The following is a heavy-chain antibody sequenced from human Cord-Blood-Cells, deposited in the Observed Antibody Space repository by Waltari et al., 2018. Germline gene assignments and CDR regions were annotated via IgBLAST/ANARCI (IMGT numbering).Heavy chain of an antibody. CDR3: ARGGSSEYFQH. Sequence: EVQLVESGGGLVQPGGSLRLSFPASGFTFSSYEMNWVRQAPGKGLEWVSYISSSGSTIYYADSVKGRFTISRDNAKNSLYLQMNSLRAEDTAVYYCARGGSSEYFQHWGQGTLVTVSS. D-gene: IGHD1-26*01. J-gene: IGHJ1*01. CDR2: ISSSGSTI. V-gene: IGHV3-48*03. CDR1: GFTFSSYE.